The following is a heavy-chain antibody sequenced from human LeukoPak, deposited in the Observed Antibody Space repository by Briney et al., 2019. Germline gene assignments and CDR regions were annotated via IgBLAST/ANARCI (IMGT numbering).Heavy chain of an antibody. Sequence: SETLSLTCTVSGGSISSGGYYWSWIRQHPGKGLERIGYIYYSGSTYYNPSLKSRVTISVDTSKNQFSLKLSSVTAADTAVYYCARDFVVVPAANDYYYYGMDVWGQGTTVTVSS. D-gene: IGHD2-2*01. J-gene: IGHJ6*02. V-gene: IGHV4-31*03. CDR3: ARDFVVVPAANDYYYYGMDV. CDR2: IYYSGST. CDR1: GGSISSGGYY.